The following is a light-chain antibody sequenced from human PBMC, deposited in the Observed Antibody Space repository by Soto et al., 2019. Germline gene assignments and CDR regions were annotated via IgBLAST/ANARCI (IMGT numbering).Light chain of an antibody. CDR2: AVN. V-gene: IGLV2-14*01. J-gene: IGLJ2*01. CDR1: SSDIGAYHY. CDR3: NSYTNSDTVI. Sequence: QAASVSGSPGQSITISCTGTSSDIGAYHYVSWYQQRPGKAPKVLTYAVNNRASGISDRFSGSKSGNTASLTISGLQAEDEAVYYCNSYTNSDTVIFGGGTKVTVL.